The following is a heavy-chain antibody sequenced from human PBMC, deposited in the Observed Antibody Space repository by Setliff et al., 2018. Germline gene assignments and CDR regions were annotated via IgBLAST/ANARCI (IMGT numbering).Heavy chain of an antibody. D-gene: IGHD3-10*01. Sequence: GGSLRLSCAASGFTFSSYAMSWVRQAPGKGLEWVSAISGSGGSTYYADSVKGRFTISRDNSKNTLYLQMNSVRAEDTAVYYCAKNGFGVVALGVNNWFDPWGQGTLVTVSS. CDR1: GFTFSSYA. CDR3: AKNGFGVVALGVNNWFDP. V-gene: IGHV3-23*01. J-gene: IGHJ5*02. CDR2: ISGSGGST.